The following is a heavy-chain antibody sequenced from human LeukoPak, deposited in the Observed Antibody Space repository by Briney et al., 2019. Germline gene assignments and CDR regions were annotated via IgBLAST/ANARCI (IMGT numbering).Heavy chain of an antibody. CDR1: GGSITNTNY. V-gene: IGHV4-4*02. J-gene: IGHJ4*02. Sequence: SGTLSLTCGVSGGSITNTNYWTWVRQPPGKGLEWIGEVNLQGSTNYNPSLMGRVAISVDKSENHISLQLTSVTAADTAGYYCAREGGPYRPLDYSGQGTLVTVSS. CDR3: AREGGPYRPLDY. CDR2: VNLQGST.